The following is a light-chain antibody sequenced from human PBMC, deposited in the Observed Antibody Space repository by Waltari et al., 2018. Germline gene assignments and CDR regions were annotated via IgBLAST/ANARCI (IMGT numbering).Light chain of an antibody. Sequence: EIVLTQSPATLSLSPGQRAALSCRASQDVNDYLAWYQQKPGQPPRLLIYDASERATGIPARFSGSGSGTDFTLTISTLEPEDFGVYYCQQRYAFGGGTKVEI. J-gene: IGKJ4*01. V-gene: IGKV3-11*01. CDR1: QDVNDY. CDR2: DAS. CDR3: QQRYA.